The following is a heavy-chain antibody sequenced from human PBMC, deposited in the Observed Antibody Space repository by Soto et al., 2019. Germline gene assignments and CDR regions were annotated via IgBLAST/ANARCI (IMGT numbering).Heavy chain of an antibody. CDR2: IIPIFGTA. D-gene: IGHD3-10*01. V-gene: IGHV1-69*01. J-gene: IGHJ6*02. CDR3: ARCAYYYGSGSSEGPYYYGMDV. Sequence: QVQLVQSGAEVKKPGSSMKVSCKASGGTFSSYAISWVRQAPGQGLEWMGGIIPIFGTANYAQKFQGRVTITADESTSTAYMELSSLRSEDTAVYYCARCAYYYGSGSSEGPYYYGMDVWGQGTTVTVSS. CDR1: GGTFSSYA.